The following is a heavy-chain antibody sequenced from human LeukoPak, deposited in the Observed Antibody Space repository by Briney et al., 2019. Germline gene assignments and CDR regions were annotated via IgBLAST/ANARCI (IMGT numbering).Heavy chain of an antibody. D-gene: IGHD6-19*01. CDR1: GFTLSSYS. V-gene: IGHV3-21*01. Sequence: GGSLRLSRAASGFTLSSYSMNWVRQAPGKGLEWVSSISSSSSYIYYADSVKGRFTISRDNAKNSLYLQMNSLRAEDTAVYYCARVLVPGIAVAGTFGNWGQGTLVTVSS. CDR3: ARVLVPGIAVAGTFGN. J-gene: IGHJ4*02. CDR2: ISSSSSYI.